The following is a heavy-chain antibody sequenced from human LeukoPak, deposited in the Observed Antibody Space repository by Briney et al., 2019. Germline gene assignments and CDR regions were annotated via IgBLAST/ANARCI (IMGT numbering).Heavy chain of an antibody. J-gene: IGHJ3*02. Sequence: PSETLSLTCTVSGGSISSYYWSWIRQPPGKGLEWIGYIYYSGSTNYNPSLKSRVTISVDTSKNQFSLKLSSVTAADTAVYYCARHGGETIVAMILHAFDIWGQGTMVTVSS. D-gene: IGHD5-12*01. CDR1: GGSISSYY. CDR3: ARHGGETIVAMILHAFDI. V-gene: IGHV4-59*08. CDR2: IYYSGST.